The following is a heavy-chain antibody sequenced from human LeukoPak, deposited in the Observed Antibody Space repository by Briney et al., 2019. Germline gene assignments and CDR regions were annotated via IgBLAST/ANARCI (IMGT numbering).Heavy chain of an antibody. CDR1: GGSFSGYY. CDR2: INHSGST. J-gene: IGHJ4*02. CDR3: ARRRRFWSGYSFYFDY. D-gene: IGHD3-3*01. V-gene: IGHV4-34*01. Sequence: SETLSLTCAVYGGSFSGYYWSWIRQSPGKGLEWIGEINHSGSTNYNPSLKSRVTISVDTSKNQFSLKLSSVTAADTAVYYCARRRRFWSGYSFYFDYWGQGTLVTVSS.